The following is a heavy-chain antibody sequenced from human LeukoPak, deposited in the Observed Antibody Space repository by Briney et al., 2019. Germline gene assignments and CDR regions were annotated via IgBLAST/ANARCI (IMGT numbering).Heavy chain of an antibody. J-gene: IGHJ4*02. Sequence: GGSLRLSCAASGFTFSSYAMHWVRQAPGKGLEWVAVISYDGSNKYYADSVKGRFTISRDNSKNTLYLQMNSLRAEDTAVYYCAKAFSPTGFDYWGQGTLVTVSS. D-gene: IGHD3-10*01. CDR3: AKAFSPTGFDY. CDR2: ISYDGSNK. V-gene: IGHV3-30*04. CDR1: GFTFSSYA.